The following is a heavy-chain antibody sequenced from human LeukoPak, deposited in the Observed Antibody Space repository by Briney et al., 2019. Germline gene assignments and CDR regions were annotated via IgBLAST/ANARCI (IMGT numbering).Heavy chain of an antibody. CDR3: AKGYGFDSSGSEHYFEN. D-gene: IGHD3-22*01. J-gene: IGHJ4*02. CDR2: ISYDGSNK. CDR1: GFTFITYA. V-gene: IGHV3-30*04. Sequence: GRSLRLSCAASGFTFITYAMHWVRQAPGKGLEWVAVISYDGSNKYYAESVKGRFTISRDNSKNTLYLQMNSLRAEDTAVYYCAKGYGFDSSGSEHYFENWGQGILVTVSS.